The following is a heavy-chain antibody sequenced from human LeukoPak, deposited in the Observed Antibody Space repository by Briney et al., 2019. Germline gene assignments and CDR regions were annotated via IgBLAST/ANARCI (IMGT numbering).Heavy chain of an antibody. CDR2: ISWNSGSI. D-gene: IGHD6-13*01. V-gene: IGHV3-9*03. J-gene: IGHJ6*03. CDR1: GFTFDDYA. CDR3: AKDQSSSPYYYMDV. Sequence: PGRSLRLSCAASGFTFDDYAMHWVLQAPGKGLEWVSGISWNSGSIGYADSVKGRFTISRDNAKNSLYLQMNSLGAEDMALYYCAKDQSSSPYYYMDVWGKGTTVTVSS.